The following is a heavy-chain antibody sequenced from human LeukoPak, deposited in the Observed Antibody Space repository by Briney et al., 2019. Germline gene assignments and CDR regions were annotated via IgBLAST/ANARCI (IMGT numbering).Heavy chain of an antibody. D-gene: IGHD2-15*01. V-gene: IGHV1-2*04. CDR2: INPNSGGT. CDR1: GYTFTGYY. CDR3: ARNACSGGSCYSDNWFDP. J-gene: IGHJ5*02. Sequence: ASVKVSCKASGYTFTGYYMHWVRQAPGQGLEWMGWINPNSGGTNYAQKFQGWVTMTRDTSISTAYMELSRLRSDDTAVYYCARNACSGGSCYSDNWFDPWGQGTLVTVSS.